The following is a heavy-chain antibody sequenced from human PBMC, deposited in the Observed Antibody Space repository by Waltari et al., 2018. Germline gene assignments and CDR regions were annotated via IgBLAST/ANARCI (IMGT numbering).Heavy chain of an antibody. CDR3: ATLRLEVAATPWAFDI. J-gene: IGHJ3*02. CDR2: IYHSGSA. Sequence: QVQLQESGPGLVKPSQTLPLTCPVSCNSMSSGDYYWHWVRPHPGKGLEWIGSIYHSGSAFYNPSLQSRVTMSVDTSRNQFSMKLDSVTAADTAVYYCATLRLEVAATPWAFDIWGHGTMVTVSS. D-gene: IGHD2-8*02. CDR1: CNSMSSGDYY. V-gene: IGHV4-31*03.